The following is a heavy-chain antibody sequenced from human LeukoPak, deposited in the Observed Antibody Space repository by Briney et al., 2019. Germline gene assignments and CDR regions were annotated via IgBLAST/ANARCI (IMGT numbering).Heavy chain of an antibody. CDR1: GFTFDDYA. V-gene: IGHV3-9*01. Sequence: GGSLRLSCAASGFTFDDYAMHWVRQAPGKGLEWVSGISWNSGSIGYGDSVKGRFTISRDNAKNSLYLQMNSLRGEDTAVYYCTRGFYYGLDVWGNGTTVTVSS. CDR2: ISWNSGSI. CDR3: TRGFYYGLDV. J-gene: IGHJ6*04.